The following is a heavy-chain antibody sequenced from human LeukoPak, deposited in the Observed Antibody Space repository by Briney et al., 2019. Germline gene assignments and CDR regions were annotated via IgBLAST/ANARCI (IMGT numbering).Heavy chain of an antibody. V-gene: IGHV4-59*01. CDR3: ARTGVSPLWYFDL. J-gene: IGHJ2*01. D-gene: IGHD3-10*01. CDR1: GGSISSYY. CDR2: IYYSGST. Sequence: SETLSLTCTVSGGSISSYYWSWIRQPPGKGLEWIGYIYYSGSTNYNPSLKSRVTISVDTSKNQFSLKLSSVTAADTAVYYCARTGVSPLWYFDLWGRGTLVTVSS.